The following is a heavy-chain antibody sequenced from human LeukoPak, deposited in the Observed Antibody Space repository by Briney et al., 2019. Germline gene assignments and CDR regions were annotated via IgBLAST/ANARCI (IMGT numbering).Heavy chain of an antibody. D-gene: IGHD3-3*01. CDR3: ARELRFLGYMDV. V-gene: IGHV4-59*01. Sequence: SETLSLTCTVSGGSISSYYWSWIRQPPGKGLEWIGYIYYSGSTNYNPSLKSRVTISVDTSKNQFSLKLSSVTAADTAVYYCARELRFLGYMDVWGKGTTVTVSS. CDR1: GGSISSYY. J-gene: IGHJ6*03. CDR2: IYYSGST.